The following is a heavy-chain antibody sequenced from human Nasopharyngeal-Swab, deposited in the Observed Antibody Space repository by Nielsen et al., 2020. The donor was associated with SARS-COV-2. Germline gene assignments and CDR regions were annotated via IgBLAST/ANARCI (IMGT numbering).Heavy chain of an antibody. J-gene: IGHJ5*02. V-gene: IGHV5-51*01. CDR2: IYPGDSDT. CDR3: ARVYSGASIGMFDP. D-gene: IGHD3-22*01. CDR1: GYSFTSYW. Sequence: KVSCKGSGYSFTSYWIVWVRQMPGKGLEWMGIIYPGDSDTRYSPSFQGQVTISADKSISTAYLQWSSLKASDTAMYYCARVYSGASIGMFDPWGQGTLVTVSS.